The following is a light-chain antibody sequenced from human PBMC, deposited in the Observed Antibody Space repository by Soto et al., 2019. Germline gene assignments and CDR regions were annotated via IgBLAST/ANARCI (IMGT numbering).Light chain of an antibody. J-gene: IGKJ2*01. CDR3: QQYGGSPPYT. V-gene: IGKV3-15*01. CDR2: DAS. CDR1: QSVSSD. Sequence: ETVMTQSPDTLSVSTGERATLSCRASQSVSSDLAWYQQKPGQAPRLLIYDASTRATGVPARFTGSGSGTEFTLTISSLQSEDIGFYYCQQYGGSPPYTFGQGTKLEIK.